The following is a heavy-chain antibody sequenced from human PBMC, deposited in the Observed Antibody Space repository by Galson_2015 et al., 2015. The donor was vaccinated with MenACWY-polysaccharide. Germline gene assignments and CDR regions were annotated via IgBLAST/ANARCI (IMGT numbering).Heavy chain of an antibody. J-gene: IGHJ4*02. CDR3: ARDQYGSGSYGFDY. Sequence: SPRLSCAASGFTFSSYSMNWVRQAPGKGLEWVSYISSSSSTIYYADSVKGRFTISRDNAKNSLYLQMNSLRAEDTAVYYCARDQYGSGSYGFDYWGQGTLVTVSS. V-gene: IGHV3-48*01. CDR1: GFTFSSYS. D-gene: IGHD3-10*01. CDR2: ISSSSSTI.